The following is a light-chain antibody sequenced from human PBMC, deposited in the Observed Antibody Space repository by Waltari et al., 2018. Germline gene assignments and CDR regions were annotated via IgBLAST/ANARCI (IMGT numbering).Light chain of an antibody. Sequence: DIQMTQSPSTLSASVGDRVTITCRASQRFGRWLAWYQQKPGQAPKLLIYDISTLEGGVPSRFSGSGSGTEVTLTISNLQPDDFAAYFCQQYASYSGSFGQGTRLEIK. CDR1: QRFGRW. CDR3: QQYASYSGS. CDR2: DIS. J-gene: IGKJ2*03. V-gene: IGKV1-5*01.